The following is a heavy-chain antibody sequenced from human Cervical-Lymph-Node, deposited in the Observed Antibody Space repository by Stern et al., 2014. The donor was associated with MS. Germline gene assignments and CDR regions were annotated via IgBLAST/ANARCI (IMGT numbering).Heavy chain of an antibody. CDR2: NILIFCIA. V-gene: IGHV1-69*17. J-gene: IGHJ6*02. CDR3: ARGHRLQSLPYYYYYGMDV. D-gene: IGHD5-24*01. CDR1: GGTFSSYA. Sequence: QVHLVESGAEVKKPGSSVKVSCKASGGTFSSYAISWVRQAPGQGLEWMGGNILIFCIANYAQKFQGRVTIAADKSTSTAYMELSSLRSEDTAVYYCARGHRLQSLPYYYYYGMDVWGQGTTVTVSS.